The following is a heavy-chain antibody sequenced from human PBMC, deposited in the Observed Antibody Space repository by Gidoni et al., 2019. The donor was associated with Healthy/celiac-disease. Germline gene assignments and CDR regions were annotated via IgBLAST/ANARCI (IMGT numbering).Heavy chain of an antibody. CDR1: GFTFSRYA. D-gene: IGHD6-19*01. Sequence: EGQLVESGGGLVQPGGSLGLSCAASGFTFSRYAMGWVRQAPGKGLEWVSAISGSGGSTYYADSVKGRFTISRDNSKNTLYLQMNSLRAEDTAVYYCAKGIAVAGYYFDYWGQGTLVTVSS. V-gene: IGHV3-23*04. CDR2: ISGSGGST. J-gene: IGHJ4*02. CDR3: AKGIAVAGYYFDY.